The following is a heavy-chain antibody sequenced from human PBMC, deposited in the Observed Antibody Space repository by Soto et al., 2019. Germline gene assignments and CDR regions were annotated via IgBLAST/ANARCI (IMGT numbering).Heavy chain of an antibody. CDR2: VSRGGST. V-gene: IGHV3-23*01. CDR1: GFTFTSYA. J-gene: IGHJ4*02. CDR3: AKRRGAGGHFDY. Sequence: GGSLRLSCAASGFTFTSYAMGWVRQAPGKGLECVSVVSRGGSTHYADSVTGRFIVSRDNSKNTVSLQMNSLRADDTAVYYCAKRRGAGGHFDYWGQGALVAVSS. D-gene: IGHD2-15*01.